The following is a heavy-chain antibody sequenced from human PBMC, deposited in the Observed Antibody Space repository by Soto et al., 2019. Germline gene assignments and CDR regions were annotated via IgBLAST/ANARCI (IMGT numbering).Heavy chain of an antibody. V-gene: IGHV3-11*01. CDR2: ISNEGDVI. CDR1: GFTFSDYY. CDR3: AKENWYPDL. Sequence: GGYLRLSCAASGFTFSDYYMSWIRQVPGKGLEWVSYISNEGDVIHYADSVKGRFTISRDNVDNSLYLQMNSLRVEDTAVYYCAKENWYPDLWGRGTLVTVSS. J-gene: IGHJ2*01.